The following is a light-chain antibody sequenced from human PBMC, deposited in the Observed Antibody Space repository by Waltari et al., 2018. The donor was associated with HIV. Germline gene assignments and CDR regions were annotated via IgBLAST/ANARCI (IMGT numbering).Light chain of an antibody. J-gene: IGKJ4*01. CDR3: LQYNNYPHT. V-gene: IGKV1-16*01. CDR2: AAS. Sequence: DIQLTQSPSSLSASVGDRVTLTCRASQGINKYLAWFEQKPGKAPKSLIYAASTLQSGVPSRFSGSGFGTGFTLTISSLQPEDSATYFCLQYNNYPHTFGGGTKVEIK. CDR1: QGINKY.